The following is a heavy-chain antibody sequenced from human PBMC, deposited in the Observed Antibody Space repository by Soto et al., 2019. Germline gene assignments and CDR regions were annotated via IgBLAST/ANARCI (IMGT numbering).Heavy chain of an antibody. CDR1: GFTVSSNY. CDR3: ARGEGIVATRGWFDP. CDR2: IYSGGST. J-gene: IGHJ5*02. Sequence: EVQLVESGGGLIQPGGSLRLSCAASGFTVSSNYMSWVRQAPGKGLEWVSVIYSGGSTYYADSVKGRFTISRDNSKNTQYLQMNSLRAEDTAVYYCARGEGIVATRGWFDPWGQGTLVTVSS. D-gene: IGHD5-12*01. V-gene: IGHV3-53*01.